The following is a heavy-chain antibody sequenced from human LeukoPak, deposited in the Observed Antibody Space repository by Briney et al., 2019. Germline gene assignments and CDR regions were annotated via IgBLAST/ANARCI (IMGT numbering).Heavy chain of an antibody. Sequence: SATLSLTCTVSGDSIGCTNCYWGWVRQPPGTGLEWIGSIYYSGDTHYNPSLKSRVTISVDTSKNQFSLKLSSVTAADTAVYYCARRYSGRYYNDWGQGTLVTVSS. CDR2: IYYSGDT. CDR1: GDSIGCTNCY. V-gene: IGHV4-39*01. J-gene: IGHJ4*02. D-gene: IGHD1-26*01. CDR3: ARRYSGRYYND.